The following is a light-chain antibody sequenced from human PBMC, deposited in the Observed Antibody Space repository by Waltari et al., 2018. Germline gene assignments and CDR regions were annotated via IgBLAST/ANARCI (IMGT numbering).Light chain of an antibody. J-gene: IGKJ4*01. V-gene: IGKV1-5*03. CDR1: QSISNW. CDR2: KAS. Sequence: CRASQSISNWLAWYQQKPGKAPKLLIYKASTLESGVKSRLSGSGYGKEFTIKIRRMKNDDFENYYCQQYNSYSLLTFGGGTKVEIK. CDR3: QQYNSYSLLT.